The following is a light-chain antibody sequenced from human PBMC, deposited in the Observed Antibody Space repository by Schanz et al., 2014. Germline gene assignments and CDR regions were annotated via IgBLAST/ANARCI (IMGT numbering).Light chain of an antibody. CDR1: SSDVGSYDY. CDR2: NVN. J-gene: IGLJ3*02. CDR3: STWDDILNGQGV. Sequence: QSALIQPPSVSGSPGQSVTISCTGTSSDVGSYDYVSWYQQHPGTVPKPMIYNVNTRPSGVPDRFSGSKSGTSASLAISGLQSDDEADYYCSTWDDILNGQGVFGGGTKLTVL. V-gene: IGLV2-11*01.